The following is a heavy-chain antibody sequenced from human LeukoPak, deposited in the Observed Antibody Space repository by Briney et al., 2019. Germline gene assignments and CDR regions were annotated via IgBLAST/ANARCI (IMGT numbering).Heavy chain of an antibody. D-gene: IGHD1-26*01. CDR2: ISGSGGST. J-gene: IGHJ4*02. Sequence: GGSLRLSCAASGFTFSSYAMSWVRQAPGKGLEWVSAISGSGGSTYYADSVKGRFTISRDNSKNTLYLQMNSLRAEDTAVYYCEKDPLNLYSASQLILDYWGQGTLVTVSS. CDR1: GFTFSSYA. CDR3: EKDPLNLYSASQLILDY. V-gene: IGHV3-23*01.